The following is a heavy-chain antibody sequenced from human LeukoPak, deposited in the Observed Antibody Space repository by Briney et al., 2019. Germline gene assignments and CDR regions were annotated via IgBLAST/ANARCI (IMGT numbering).Heavy chain of an antibody. J-gene: IGHJ4*02. V-gene: IGHV4-34*01. CDR2: INHSGST. CDR3: ARDNLYSYCSSTSCQYYFGY. D-gene: IGHD2-2*01. Sequence: PSETLSLTCAVYGGSFSGYYWSWIRQPPGKGLEWIGEINHSGSTNYNPSLKSRVTISVDTSKNQFSLKLSSVTAADTAVYYCARDNLYSYCSSTSCQYYFGYWGQGTLVTVSS. CDR1: GGSFSGYY.